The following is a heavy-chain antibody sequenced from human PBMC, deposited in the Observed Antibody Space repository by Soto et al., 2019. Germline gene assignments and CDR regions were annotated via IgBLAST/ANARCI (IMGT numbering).Heavy chain of an antibody. CDR3: ARTNYDIVTGYGLAA. D-gene: IGHD3-9*01. V-gene: IGHV1-8*01. J-gene: IGHJ5*02. Sequence: ASVKVSCEASGYTFNSYDINFVRQATGQGLEWMGXMTPXXXDXDXGXKXXXXVTMTRNTAISTACMELSRLRSEDTAMYYCARTNYDIVTGYGLAAWGQGTLVTVSS. CDR1: GYTFNSYD. CDR2: MTPXXXDX.